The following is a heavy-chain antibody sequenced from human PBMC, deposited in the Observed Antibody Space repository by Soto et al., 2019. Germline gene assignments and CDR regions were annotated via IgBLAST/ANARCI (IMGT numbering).Heavy chain of an antibody. CDR3: ARDLLHYYDSSGFYYYYGMDV. CDR2: IIPIFGTA. Sequence: QVQLVQSGAEVKKPGSSVKVSCTASGGTFSSYAISWVRQAPGQGLEWMGGIIPIFGTANYAQKFQGRVTITADESTSTAYMELSSLRSEDTAVYYCARDLLHYYDSSGFYYYYGMDVWGQGTTVTVSS. V-gene: IGHV1-69*01. CDR1: GGTFSSYA. D-gene: IGHD3-22*01. J-gene: IGHJ6*02.